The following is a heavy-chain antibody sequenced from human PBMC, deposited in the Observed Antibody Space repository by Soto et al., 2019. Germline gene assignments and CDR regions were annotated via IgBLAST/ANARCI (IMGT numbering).Heavy chain of an antibody. CDR2: IYWDDDK. D-gene: IGHD2-2*01. CDR3: AHGSAGGRGSAAFDY. J-gene: IGHJ4*02. V-gene: IGHV2-5*02. CDR1: GFSLSTSGVG. Sequence: QITLKESGPTLVKPTQTLTLTCTFSGFSLSTSGVGVGWIRQPPGKALEWLALIYWDDDKRYSPSLKSRLTITNDSDKNQVVLTNTNMDPVDTATYYGAHGSAGGRGSAAFDYWGQGTLVTVSS.